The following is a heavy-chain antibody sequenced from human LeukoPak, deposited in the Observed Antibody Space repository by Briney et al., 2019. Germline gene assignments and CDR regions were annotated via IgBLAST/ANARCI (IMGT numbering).Heavy chain of an antibody. CDR2: INHSGST. CDR1: GGSFSGYY. V-gene: IGHV4-34*01. J-gene: IGHJ6*03. CDR3: ARELAAAGVYYYYYMDV. D-gene: IGHD6-13*01. Sequence: SETLSLTCAVYGGSFSGYYWSWIRQPPGKGLEWIGEINHSGSTNYNPSLKSRVTMSVDTSKNQFSLKLSSVTAADTAVYYCARELAAAGVYYYYYMDVWGKGTMVTVSS.